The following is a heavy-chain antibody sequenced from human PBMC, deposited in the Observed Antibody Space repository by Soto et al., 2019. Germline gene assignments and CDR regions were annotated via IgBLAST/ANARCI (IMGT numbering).Heavy chain of an antibody. Sequence: EVQLVESGGGLVQPGGSLRLSCAASGFTFSDYEMNWVRQAPGKGLEWVSYISRSDATVHYADSVKGRFTISRDYARKSLYLKMNSLRAEDTAVYYCARESYSSGWFEYWGQGTLLTVSS. CDR2: ISRSDATV. CDR1: GFTFSDYE. CDR3: ARESYSSGWFEY. J-gene: IGHJ4*02. D-gene: IGHD6-19*01. V-gene: IGHV3-48*03.